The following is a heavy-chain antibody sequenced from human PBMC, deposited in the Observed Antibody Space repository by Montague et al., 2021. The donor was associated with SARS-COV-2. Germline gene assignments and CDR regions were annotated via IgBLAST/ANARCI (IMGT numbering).Heavy chain of an antibody. CDR3: ARGRYGGNRGYYFDY. CDR2: IDWDDDT. Sequence: PALVKPTQTLTLTCTFSGFSLSTSGMCVSWIRQPPGKALEWLALIDWDDDTYYSTSLKIRLTISKDTSKNQVVLTMTNMDPVDTATYYCARGRYGGNRGYYFDYWGQGTLVTVSS. V-gene: IGHV2-70*01. CDR1: GFSLSTSGMC. D-gene: IGHD4-23*01. J-gene: IGHJ4*02.